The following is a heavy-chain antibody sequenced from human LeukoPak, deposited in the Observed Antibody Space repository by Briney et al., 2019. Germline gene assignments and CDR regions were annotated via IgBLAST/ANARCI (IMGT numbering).Heavy chain of an antibody. V-gene: IGHV1-18*01. Sequence: GASVKVSCKASGYTFTSYGISWVRQAPGQGLEWMGWISAYNGNTNYAQKLQGRVTMTTDTSTSTAYMELRSLRSEDTAVYYCARDRIIVSSRVSDAFDIWGQGTMVTVSS. J-gene: IGHJ3*02. D-gene: IGHD2-15*01. CDR1: GYTFTSYG. CDR3: ARDRIIVSSRVSDAFDI. CDR2: ISAYNGNT.